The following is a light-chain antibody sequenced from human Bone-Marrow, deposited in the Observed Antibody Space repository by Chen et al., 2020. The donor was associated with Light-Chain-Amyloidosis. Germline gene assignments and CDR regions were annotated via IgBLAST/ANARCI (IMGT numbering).Light chain of an antibody. V-gene: IGLV2-14*01. CDR2: EVT. Sequence: QSALTQPASVSGSPGPSIPISCTGTRSDVGGDNHVSWYQQHPDKAPKLMIYEVTNRPSWVPDRFSGSKSYNTASLTISGLQTEDEADYFCSSYTITNTLVFGSGTRVTVL. CDR3: SSYTITNTLV. J-gene: IGLJ1*01. CDR1: RSDVGGDNH.